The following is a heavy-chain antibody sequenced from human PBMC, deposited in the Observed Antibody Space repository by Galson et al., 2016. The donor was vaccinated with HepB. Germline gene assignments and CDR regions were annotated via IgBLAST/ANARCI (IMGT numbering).Heavy chain of an antibody. CDR1: GGSISNGDYY. CDR3: ARGPPAGCGSGTCYIGAFDL. D-gene: IGHD2-2*02. CDR2: IYYSGST. J-gene: IGHJ3*01. Sequence: LSLTCTVSGGSISNGDYYWSWLRQPPGKGLEWIGYIYYSGSTYYNPSLESRSSISVDTSKTHFSLKLSSVTAADTAVYYCARGPPAGCGSGTCYIGAFDLWGQGTMVTVSS. V-gene: IGHV4-30-4*01.